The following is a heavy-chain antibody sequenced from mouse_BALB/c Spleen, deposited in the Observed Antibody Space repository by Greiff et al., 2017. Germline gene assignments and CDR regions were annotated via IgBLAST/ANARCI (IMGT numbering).Heavy chain of an antibody. J-gene: IGHJ3*01. CDR2: INSNGGST. Sequence: EVKLMESGGGLVQPGGSLKLSCAASGFTFSSYGMSWVRQTPDKRLELVATINSNGGSTYYPDSVKGRFTISRDNAKNTLYLQMSSLKSEDTAMYYCARGDRYDLKPFAYWGQGTLVTVSA. CDR1: GFTFSSYG. V-gene: IGHV5-6-3*01. D-gene: IGHD2-14*01. CDR3: ARGDRYDLKPFAY.